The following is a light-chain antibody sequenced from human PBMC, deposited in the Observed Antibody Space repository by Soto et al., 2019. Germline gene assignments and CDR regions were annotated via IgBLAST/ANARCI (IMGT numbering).Light chain of an antibody. Sequence: EIVLTQSPATLSLSPGERATLSCRASLSVSSYLAWYQQKPGQAPWLLIYDASNRATGIPARFSGSGSGTDFPLTISSLAPEDFAVYYCQQRSNWITFGQGTRLEIK. J-gene: IGKJ5*01. CDR3: QQRSNWIT. CDR2: DAS. V-gene: IGKV3-11*01. CDR1: LSVSSY.